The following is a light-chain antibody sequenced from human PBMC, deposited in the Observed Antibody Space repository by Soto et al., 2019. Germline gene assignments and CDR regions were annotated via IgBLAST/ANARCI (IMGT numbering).Light chain of an antibody. CDR2: GNS. CDR3: QSYDSSLVV. J-gene: IGLJ2*01. Sequence: QSVLTQPPSVSGAPGQRVTISCTGSSSNIGAGYDVHWYQQLPGTAPKLLIYGNSNRPSGVPDRFSGSKSGTSASLAITGLQAEDEADYYCQSYDSSLVVFGGGTMLTVL. CDR1: SSNIGAGYD. V-gene: IGLV1-40*01.